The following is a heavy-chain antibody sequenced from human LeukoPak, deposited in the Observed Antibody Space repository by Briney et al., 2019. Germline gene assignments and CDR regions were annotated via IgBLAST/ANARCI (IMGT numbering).Heavy chain of an antibody. J-gene: IGHJ4*02. D-gene: IGHD6-19*01. V-gene: IGHV3-11*04. CDR2: ISSSGSTI. CDR3: ARDPDPQWLAPLSPDY. Sequence: GGSLRLSCAASGFTFRDYYMSWIRQAPGKGLEWVSYISSSGSTIYYADSVKGRFTISRDNAKNSLYLQMNSLRAEDTAVYYCARDPDPQWLAPLSPDYWGQGTLVTVSS. CDR1: GFTFRDYY.